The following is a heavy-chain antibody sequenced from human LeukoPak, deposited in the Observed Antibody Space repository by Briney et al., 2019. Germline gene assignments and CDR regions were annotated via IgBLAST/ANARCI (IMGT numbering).Heavy chain of an antibody. CDR2: INTDGTVT. V-gene: IGHV3-74*01. CDR3: ATKQWLAPPPDS. CDR1: GFTFSKYW. J-gene: IGHJ4*02. D-gene: IGHD6-19*01. Sequence: GGSLRLSCAASGFTFSKYWMLWVRQAPGKGLESVSRINTDGTVTTYADSVEGRFTVSRDNADNTMFLQMNSVRDEDTAVYYCATKQWLAPPPDSWGQGTPVTVSS.